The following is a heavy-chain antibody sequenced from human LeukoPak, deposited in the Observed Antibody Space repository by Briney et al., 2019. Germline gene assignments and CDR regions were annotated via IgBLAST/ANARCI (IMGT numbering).Heavy chain of an antibody. J-gene: IGHJ6*02. Sequence: GGSLRLSCAASGFTFSSFAIHWVRQAPGKGLEWVAVISYDGSNKYYADSVKGRFTISRDNSKNTLYLQMNSLRAEVTAVYYCARDPREAVAAHYGMDVWGQGTTVTVSS. CDR2: ISYDGSNK. CDR3: ARDPREAVAAHYGMDV. V-gene: IGHV3-30-3*01. CDR1: GFTFSSFA. D-gene: IGHD2-15*01.